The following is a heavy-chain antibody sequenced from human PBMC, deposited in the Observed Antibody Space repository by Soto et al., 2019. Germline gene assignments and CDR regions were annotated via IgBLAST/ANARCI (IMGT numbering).Heavy chain of an antibody. CDR2: ISSSGSTI. Sequence: QPGGSLRLSCAASGFPFTNNWMHWVRQAPGKGPEWVSYISSSGSTIYYADSVKGRFTISRDNAKNTLYLQMNSLRAEDTAVYYCASLGLQQLNYYYYYGMDIWGQGTTVTVSS. CDR3: ASLGLQQLNYYYYYGMDI. V-gene: IGHV3-48*01. D-gene: IGHD6-13*01. J-gene: IGHJ6*02. CDR1: GFPFTNNW.